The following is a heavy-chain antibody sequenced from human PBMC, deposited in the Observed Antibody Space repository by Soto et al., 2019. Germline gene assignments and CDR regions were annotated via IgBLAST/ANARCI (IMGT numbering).Heavy chain of an antibody. J-gene: IGHJ4*02. D-gene: IGHD3-22*01. CDR3: ARRGYEYESSGYYPLFDY. CDR1: GLTVSSNY. Sequence: EVQLVETGGGLVQPGGSLRLSCAASGLTVSSNYMGWVRQAPGTGLEWVSLIYGGDDTYYADSVKGRFTIARDNSNNTLYLQMNSLRVEDTAVYYCARRGYEYESSGYYPLFDYWGQGILVTVSS. CDR2: IYGGDDT. V-gene: IGHV3-53*02.